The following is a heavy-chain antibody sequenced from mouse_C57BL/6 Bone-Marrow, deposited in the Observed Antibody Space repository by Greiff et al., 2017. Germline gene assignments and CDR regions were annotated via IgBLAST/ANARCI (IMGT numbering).Heavy chain of an antibody. CDR3: ARGSSSLFAY. D-gene: IGHD1-1*01. V-gene: IGHV1-75*01. J-gene: IGHJ3*01. CDR1: GYTLTDYY. Sequence: QVPLQQSGPELVKPGASVKISCKASGYTLTDYYKNWVKQRPGQGIEWIGWMLPGSGSTYYNEKFKGKATLTVDKSSSTAYMLLISLTSVDSAVYFCARGSSSLFAYWGQGTLVTVSA. CDR2: MLPGSGST.